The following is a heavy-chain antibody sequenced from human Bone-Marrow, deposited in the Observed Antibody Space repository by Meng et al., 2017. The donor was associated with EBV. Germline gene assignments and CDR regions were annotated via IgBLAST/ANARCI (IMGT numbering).Heavy chain of an antibody. CDR1: GGTFRSDA. Sequence: QVDVVQSGGGGKKAGSSVKAPCKTSGGTFRSDAISWVRQAPGQGVEWMGGLIPLSDAPHYAQKFQGRVTITADESTSTHYLDLSGLRAEDTAVYYCASESGRGFTPDYWGQGTLVTVSS. CDR2: LIPLSDAP. CDR3: ASESGRGFTPDY. J-gene: IGHJ4*02. V-gene: IGHV1-69*01. D-gene: IGHD3-10*01.